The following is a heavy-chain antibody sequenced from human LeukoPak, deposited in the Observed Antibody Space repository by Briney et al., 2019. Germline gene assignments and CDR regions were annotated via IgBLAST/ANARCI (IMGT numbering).Heavy chain of an antibody. CDR1: GFTFSDYY. V-gene: IGHV3-11*04. CDR2: ISSSGSTI. Sequence: PGGSLRLSCAASGFTFSDYYMSWIRQAPGKGLEWVSYISSSGSTIYYADSVKGRFTISRDNAKNSLYLQMNSLRAEDTAVYYCASASVGGATAMNWFDPWGQGTLVTVSS. J-gene: IGHJ5*02. CDR3: ASASVGGATAMNWFDP. D-gene: IGHD1-26*01.